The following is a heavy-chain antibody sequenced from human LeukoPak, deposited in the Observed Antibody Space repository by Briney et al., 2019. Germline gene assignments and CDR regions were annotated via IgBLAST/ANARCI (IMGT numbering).Heavy chain of an antibody. D-gene: IGHD2-15*01. CDR1: GFTFSSCW. J-gene: IGHJ5*02. V-gene: IGHV3-7*01. CDR2: IKQDGSEK. CDR3: ARDSSGPGWFDP. Sequence: PGGSLRLSCAASGFTFSSCWMSWVRQAPGKGLEWVANIKQDGSEKYYVDSVKGRFTISRDNAKNSLYLQMNSLRAEDTAVYYCARDSSGPGWFDPWGQGTLVTVSS.